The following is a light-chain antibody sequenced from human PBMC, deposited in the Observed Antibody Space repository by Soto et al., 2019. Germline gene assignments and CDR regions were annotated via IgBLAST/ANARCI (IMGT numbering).Light chain of an antibody. V-gene: IGLV2-14*01. CDR1: SNDVGGFNY. CDR2: EVR. J-gene: IGLJ3*02. CDR3: SSYTSVSTVV. Sequence: QSALTQPASVSGSPGQSITISCTGTSNDVGGFNYVSWYQQHPGKAPKLIIYEVRNRPSGVSNRFSGSKSGNTASLTISGLEAEDEAEYYCSSYTSVSTVVFGGGTKVTVL.